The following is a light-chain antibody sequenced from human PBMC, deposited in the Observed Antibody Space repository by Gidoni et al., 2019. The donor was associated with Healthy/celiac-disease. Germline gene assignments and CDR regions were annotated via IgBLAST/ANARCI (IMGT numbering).Light chain of an antibody. CDR2: AAS. V-gene: IGKV1-9*01. Sequence: DIQLTQSPSFLSASVGDRVTITCRASQGISSYLAWYQQKPGNAPKLLIYAASTLQSGVPSRFSGSGSGTEFTLTISSLQPEDFATYYCQQLNSYLLFTFGPGTKVDIK. CDR1: QGISSY. J-gene: IGKJ3*01. CDR3: QQLNSYLLFT.